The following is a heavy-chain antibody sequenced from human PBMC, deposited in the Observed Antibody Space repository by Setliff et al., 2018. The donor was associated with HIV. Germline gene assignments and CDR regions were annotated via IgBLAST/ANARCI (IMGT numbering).Heavy chain of an antibody. V-gene: IGHV3-15*01. CDR2: VKSRTDGGTT. D-gene: IGHD5-12*01. CDR1: GFTFNNVW. CDR3: TTEKRGSGAYFFDH. Sequence: PGGSLRLSCEASGFTFNNVWMHWVRQAPGKGLEWVGRVKSRTDGGTTDYAAPVKGRFTISRDDSKNTLYLVMSGLRTEDTAIYYCTTEKRGSGAYFFDHWGQGTLVTAPQ. J-gene: IGHJ4*02.